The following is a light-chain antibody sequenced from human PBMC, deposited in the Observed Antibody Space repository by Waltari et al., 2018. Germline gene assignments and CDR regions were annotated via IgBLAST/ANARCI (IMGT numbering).Light chain of an antibody. CDR1: STDIDDYEY. V-gene: IGLV2-11*01. Sequence: QSALTQPRSVSGSPGQSVTISCTGTSTDIDDYEYVSWSQQHPGKAPKVMIYGVRKWPSGVPDRFSGSKSGSTASLTISGLQAEDEADYYCSSLGKVFGTGTKVTVL. CDR3: SSLGKV. J-gene: IGLJ1*01. CDR2: GVR.